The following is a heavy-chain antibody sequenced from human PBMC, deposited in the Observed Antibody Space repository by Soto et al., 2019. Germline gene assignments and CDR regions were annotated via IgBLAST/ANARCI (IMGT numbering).Heavy chain of an antibody. CDR1: GFTFDDYT. V-gene: IGHV3-43*01. CDR3: AKDPAQDYYYGMDV. Sequence: GGSLRLSCAASGFTFDDYTMHWVRQAPGKGLEWVSLISWDGGSTYYADSVKGRFTISRDDSKNSLYLQMNSLRTEDTALYYCAKDPAQDYYYGMDVWGQGTTVTVSS. J-gene: IGHJ6*02. CDR2: ISWDGGST. D-gene: IGHD2-2*01.